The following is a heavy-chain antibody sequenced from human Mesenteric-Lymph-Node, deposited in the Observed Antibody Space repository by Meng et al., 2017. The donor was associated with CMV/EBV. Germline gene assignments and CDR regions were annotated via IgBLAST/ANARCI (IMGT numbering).Heavy chain of an antibody. D-gene: IGHD5-12*01. Sequence: SETLSLTCTVSGGSVSDDYWSWIRQPPGKGLEWIGYFYYGGSTNYNPSLKSRITISVDTSKNQFSLKLTSVTAADTAIYYCARGEGIVATTNNWFDPWGQGTLVTVSS. J-gene: IGHJ5*02. CDR1: GGSVSDDY. V-gene: IGHV4-59*02. CDR2: FYYGGST. CDR3: ARGEGIVATTNNWFDP.